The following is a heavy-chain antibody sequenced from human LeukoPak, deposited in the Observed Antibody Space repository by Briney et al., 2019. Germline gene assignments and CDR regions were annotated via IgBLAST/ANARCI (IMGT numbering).Heavy chain of an antibody. CDR3: ARDKRGYSSSVYYYYYGMDV. Sequence: LETLSLTCTVSGGSISSYYWSWIRQPPGKGLEWIGYIYYSGSTYYNPSLKSRVTISVDTSKNQFSLKLSSVTAADTAVYYCARDKRGYSSSVYYYYYGMDVWGQGTTVTVSS. V-gene: IGHV4-59*12. CDR2: IYYSGST. CDR1: GGSISSYY. J-gene: IGHJ6*02. D-gene: IGHD6-6*01.